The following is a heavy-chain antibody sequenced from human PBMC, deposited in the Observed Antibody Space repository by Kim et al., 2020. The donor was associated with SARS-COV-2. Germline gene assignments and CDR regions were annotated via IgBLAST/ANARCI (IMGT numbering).Heavy chain of an antibody. J-gene: IGHJ4*02. CDR3: ARDKFVVGGTLVTDY. CDR1: GYTFTSYG. D-gene: IGHD2-15*01. CDR2: ISAYNGNT. V-gene: IGHV1-18*04. Sequence: ASVKVSCKASGYTFTSYGISWVRQAPGQGLEWMGWISAYNGNTNYAQKLQGRVTMTTDTSTSTAYMELRSLRSDDTAVYYCARDKFVVGGTLVTDYWGQGTLVTVSS.